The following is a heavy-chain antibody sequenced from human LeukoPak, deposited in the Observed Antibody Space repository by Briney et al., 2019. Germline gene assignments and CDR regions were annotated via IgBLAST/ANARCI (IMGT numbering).Heavy chain of an antibody. CDR2: IIPILGIA. J-gene: IGHJ6*02. CDR3: ATKNYDIYHYYYYYGMDV. V-gene: IGHV1-69*04. CDR1: GGTFSSYA. D-gene: IGHD3-9*01. Sequence: ASVTVSCKASGGTFSSYAISWVRQAPGQGLEWMGRIIPILGIANYAQKFQGRVTITADKSTSTAYMELSSLRSEDTAVYYCATKNYDIYHYYYYYGMDVWGQGTTVTVSS.